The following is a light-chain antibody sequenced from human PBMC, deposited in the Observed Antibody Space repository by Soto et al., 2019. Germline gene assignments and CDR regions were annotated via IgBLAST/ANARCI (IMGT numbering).Light chain of an antibody. Sequence: QSVLTQPPSVSAAPGQKVTISCSGSSSNIGGNYVYWYQQLPGTAPKFLIYQNNKRPSGVPDRFSGSKSCTSATLGITGLQTGDEADYYCGTWDSSLSAWVFGGGTQLTVL. J-gene: IGLJ3*02. CDR2: QNN. CDR3: GTWDSSLSAWV. CDR1: SSNIGGNY. V-gene: IGLV1-51*02.